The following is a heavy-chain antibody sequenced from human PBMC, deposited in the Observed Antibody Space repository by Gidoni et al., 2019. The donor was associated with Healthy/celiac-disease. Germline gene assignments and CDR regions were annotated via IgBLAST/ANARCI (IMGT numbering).Heavy chain of an antibody. CDR2: IWYDGSNR. D-gene: IGHD6-19*01. CDR3: ARDQGSGWYNAFDI. CDR1: AFTFSSFG. Sequence: QVQLVESGGGVVQPGRSLRLSCAASAFTFSSFGMRWVRQAPGKGLEWVAVIWYDGSNRYYADSVKGRFTISRDNSKNTLYLQMNSLRAEDTTVYYCARDQGSGWYNAFDIWGQGTMVTVSS. V-gene: IGHV3-33*01. J-gene: IGHJ3*02.